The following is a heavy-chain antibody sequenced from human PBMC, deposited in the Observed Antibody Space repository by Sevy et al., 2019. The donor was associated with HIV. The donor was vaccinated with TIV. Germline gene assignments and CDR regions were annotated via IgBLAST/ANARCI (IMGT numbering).Heavy chain of an antibody. D-gene: IGHD3-16*01. V-gene: IGHV1-69*13. Sequence: ASVKVSCKACGGTFSSYAISWVRQAPGQGLEWMGGIIPIFGTANYAQKFQGRVTITADESTSTAYMELSSLRSEDTAVYYCARGLLSFGYYYYGMDVWGQGTTVTVSS. CDR2: IIPIFGTA. CDR3: ARGLLSFGYYYYGMDV. CDR1: GGTFSSYA. J-gene: IGHJ6*02.